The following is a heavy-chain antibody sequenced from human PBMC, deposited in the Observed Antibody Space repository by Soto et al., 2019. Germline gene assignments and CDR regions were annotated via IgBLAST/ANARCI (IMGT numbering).Heavy chain of an antibody. CDR2: ISGSGRNI. CDR1: GLSFSLYS. V-gene: IGHV3-23*01. J-gene: IGHJ4*02. CDR3: AKDDRTASRIDY. D-gene: IGHD2-21*02. Sequence: EVQLLESGGGLVQPGGSLRLSCATSGLSFSLYSMGWVPQAPGKGLEWVSAISGSGRNIHYADSVKGRFTISRDNSKNTLSLQMNSLRAEDTALYYCAKDDRTASRIDYWGQGTLVTVSS.